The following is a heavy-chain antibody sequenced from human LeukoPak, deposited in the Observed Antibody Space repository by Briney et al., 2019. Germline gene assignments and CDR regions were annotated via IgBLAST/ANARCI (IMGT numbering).Heavy chain of an antibody. CDR1: GFTVSSNY. V-gene: IGHV3-66*02. CDR2: IYSGGST. Sequence: GGSLRLSRAASGFTVSSNYMSWVRQVPGKGLEWVSVIYSGGSTYYADSVKGRFTISRDNSKNTLYLQMNSLRTEDTAVYYCARGGNYDFWSGYQYYFDYWGQGTLVTVSS. CDR3: ARGGNYDFWSGYQYYFDY. J-gene: IGHJ4*02. D-gene: IGHD3-3*01.